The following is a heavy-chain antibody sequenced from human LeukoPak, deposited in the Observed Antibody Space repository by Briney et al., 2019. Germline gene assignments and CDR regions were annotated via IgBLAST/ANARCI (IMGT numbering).Heavy chain of an antibody. V-gene: IGHV3-30*02. CDR1: GFTFSSYG. D-gene: IGHD6-13*01. CDR2: IRYEGSNK. J-gene: IGHJ2*01. Sequence: GGSLRLSCAASGFTFSSYGMHWVRQAPGKGLGWVAFIRYEGSNKYYADSVKGRFTISRDNSKNTLYLQMNSLRAEDTAVYYCAKDPANSSSWYFSWYFDLWGRGTLATVSS. CDR3: AKDPANSSSWYFSWYFDL.